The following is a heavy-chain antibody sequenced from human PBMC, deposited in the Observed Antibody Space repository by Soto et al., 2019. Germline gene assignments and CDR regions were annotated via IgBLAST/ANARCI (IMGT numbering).Heavy chain of an antibody. D-gene: IGHD6-13*01. CDR1: GGSFSGYY. Sequence: LSLTCAVYGGSFSGYYWSWIRQPPGKGLERIGEINHSGSTNYNPSLKSRVTISVDTSKNSLYLQMNSLRAEDTAVYYCAREISIAAAAPSSGMDVWGQGTTVTVSS. J-gene: IGHJ6*02. CDR2: INHSGST. CDR3: AREISIAAAAPSSGMDV. V-gene: IGHV4-34*01.